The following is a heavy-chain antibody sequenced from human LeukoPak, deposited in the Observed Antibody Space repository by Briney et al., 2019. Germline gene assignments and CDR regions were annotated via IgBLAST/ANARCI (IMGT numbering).Heavy chain of an antibody. CDR1: GGSISRGGYY. D-gene: IGHD4-17*01. J-gene: IGHJ5*02. CDR3: ARDGGDYDTGNWFDP. Sequence: SETLSLTCTVSGGSISRGGYYWSWIRQPPGKGLEWIGYVYYSGSTNYNPSLKSRVTISVDTSKNQFSLKLSSVTAADTAVYYCARDGGDYDTGNWFDPWGQGTLVTVSS. V-gene: IGHV4-61*08. CDR2: VYYSGST.